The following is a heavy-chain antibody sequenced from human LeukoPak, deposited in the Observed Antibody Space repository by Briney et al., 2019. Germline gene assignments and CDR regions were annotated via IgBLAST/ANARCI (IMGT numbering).Heavy chain of an antibody. CDR1: GFSFSSYS. V-gene: IGHV3-48*04. CDR2: ISHTGTTM. D-gene: IGHD1-26*01. Sequence: GGSLRLSCAASGFSFSSYSMNWVRQAPGKGLEWVSYISHTGTTMSYADSVKGRFTISRDNARNSLYLQMNSLRAEDTAVYYCAREEGKVGATNLIFDYWGQGTLVTVSS. CDR3: AREEGKVGATNLIFDY. J-gene: IGHJ4*02.